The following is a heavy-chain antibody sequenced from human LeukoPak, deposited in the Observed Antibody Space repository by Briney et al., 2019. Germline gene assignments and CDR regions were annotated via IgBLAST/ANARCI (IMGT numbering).Heavy chain of an antibody. V-gene: IGHV3-21*04. CDR1: GFTFSTYS. J-gene: IGHJ4*02. Sequence: GGSLRLSCAASGFTFSTYSMNWVRQAPGKGLEWVSFISSSSNNIYYADSVKGRFTISRDNAKNSLYLQMNSLRADDTAVYYCARAMIVDKGVTYWGQGALVTVSS. CDR2: ISSSSNNI. CDR3: ARAMIVDKGVTY. D-gene: IGHD3-22*01.